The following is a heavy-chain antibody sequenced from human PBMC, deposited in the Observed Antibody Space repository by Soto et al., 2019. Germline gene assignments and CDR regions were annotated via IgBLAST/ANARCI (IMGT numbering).Heavy chain of an antibody. D-gene: IGHD3-10*01. J-gene: IGHJ6*02. V-gene: IGHV3-9*01. CDR3: AKDRGSGSYAANYYYYGMDV. CDR1: GFTFDDYA. Sequence: GGSLRLSCAASGFTFDDYAMHWVRKAPGKGLEWVSGINWNSGSIGYADSVKGRFTISRDNAKTSLYLQMNSLRAEDTALYYCAKDRGSGSYAANYYYYGMDVWGQGT. CDR2: INWNSGSI.